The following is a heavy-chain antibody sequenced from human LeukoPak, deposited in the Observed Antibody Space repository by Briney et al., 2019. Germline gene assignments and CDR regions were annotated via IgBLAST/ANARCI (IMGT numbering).Heavy chain of an antibody. CDR3: AKDVEGYSSSWFHFDY. D-gene: IGHD6-13*01. CDR1: GFTFSNYA. Sequence: GGSLRLSCSASGFTFSNYAMRWVRQAPGKGLEWVSAFSGSGGGTYYADSAKGRFTISTDNTKNKLYLQMNSLRAEDTAVYYCAKDVEGYSSSWFHFDYWGQGTLVTVSS. J-gene: IGHJ4*02. V-gene: IGHV3-23*01. CDR2: FSGSGGGT.